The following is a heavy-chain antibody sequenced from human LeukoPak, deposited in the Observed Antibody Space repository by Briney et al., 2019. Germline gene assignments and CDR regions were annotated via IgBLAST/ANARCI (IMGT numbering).Heavy chain of an antibody. V-gene: IGHV3-23*01. CDR3: TKELHVAVAVADYYYFYMDV. J-gene: IGHJ6*03. CDR1: GFAYSSFG. D-gene: IGHD6-19*01. Sequence: GGSLRLSCAASGFAYSSFGMGWVRQSPGKGLEWLSTINGGGNTTFYSDSVKGRFTISRDNSKNTLYLHMDSLRPVDTAIYYCTKELHVAVAVADYYYFYMDVWGRGTAVTVSS. CDR2: INGGGNTT.